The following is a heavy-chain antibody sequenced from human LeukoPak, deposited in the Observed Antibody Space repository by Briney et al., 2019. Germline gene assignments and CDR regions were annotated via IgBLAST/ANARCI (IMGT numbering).Heavy chain of an antibody. D-gene: IGHD2-2*01. Sequence: GESLKISCKGSGYSFTSYWSGWVRQMPGKGLEWMGIIYPGDSDTRYSPSFQGQVTISADKSISTAYLQWSSLKASDTAMYYCARSEVGYCSSTSCSLFDYWGQGTLVTVSS. V-gene: IGHV5-51*01. CDR3: ARSEVGYCSSTSCSLFDY. CDR1: GYSFTSYW. J-gene: IGHJ4*02. CDR2: IYPGDSDT.